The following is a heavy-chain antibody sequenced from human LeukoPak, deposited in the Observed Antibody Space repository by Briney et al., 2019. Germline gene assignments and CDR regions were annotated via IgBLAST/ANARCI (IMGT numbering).Heavy chain of an antibody. CDR3: ARHTGTFGHREYCSSTSCRGSYYYYMDV. D-gene: IGHD2-2*01. CDR2: INPNSGGT. Sequence: GASVKVSCKASGYTFTGYYMHWVRQAPGQGLEWMGWINPNSGGTNYAQKFQGRVTMTRDTSISTAYMELSRLRSDDTAVYYCARHTGTFGHREYCSSTSCRGSYYYYMDVWGKGTTVTVSS. J-gene: IGHJ6*03. CDR1: GYTFTGYY. V-gene: IGHV1-2*02.